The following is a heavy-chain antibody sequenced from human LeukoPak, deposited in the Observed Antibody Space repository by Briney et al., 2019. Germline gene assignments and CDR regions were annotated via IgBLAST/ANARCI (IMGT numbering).Heavy chain of an antibody. CDR2: NYYSGTT. CDR3: ARFGSGPASFDY. Sequence: PSETLSLTCTVSGGSITSINYYWGWIRQPPGKGLEWYGSNYYSGTTYYSPSLKSRLTISVETSKNQFSLKLNSVTAADMVVYYCARFGSGPASFDYWGQGTLVTVSS. V-gene: IGHV4-39*07. D-gene: IGHD6-19*01. CDR1: GGSITSINYY. J-gene: IGHJ4*02.